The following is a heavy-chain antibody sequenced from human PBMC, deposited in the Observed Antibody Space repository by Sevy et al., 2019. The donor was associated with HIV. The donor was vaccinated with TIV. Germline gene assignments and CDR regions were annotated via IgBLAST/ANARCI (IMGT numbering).Heavy chain of an antibody. V-gene: IGHV1-2*02. Sequence: VSVKVSCKASGYTFTGYYMHWVRQAPGQGLQWMGWINPDSGGPNYAPKFQGRVTLTRDTSTSTAYMELSRLKSDDTAVYYCVRDDRDGYFEYWGQGTLVTVSS. CDR2: INPDSGGP. J-gene: IGHJ4*02. CDR3: VRDDRDGYFEY. CDR1: GYTFTGYY.